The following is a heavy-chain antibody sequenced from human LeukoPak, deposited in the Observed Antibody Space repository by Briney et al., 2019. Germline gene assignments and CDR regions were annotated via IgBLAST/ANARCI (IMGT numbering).Heavy chain of an antibody. V-gene: IGHV3-7*01. CDR2: IKQDGSEK. CDR3: ARVSYDSSGYYYGLDY. D-gene: IGHD3-22*01. CDR1: GFTFSSYW. J-gene: IGHJ4*02. Sequence: GGSLRLSCAASGFTFSSYWMSWVRQAPGKGLEWVANIKQDGSEKYYVDSVKGRFTISRDNAKNSLYLQMNSLRAEDTAVYYCARVSYDSSGYYYGLDYWGQGTLVTVSS.